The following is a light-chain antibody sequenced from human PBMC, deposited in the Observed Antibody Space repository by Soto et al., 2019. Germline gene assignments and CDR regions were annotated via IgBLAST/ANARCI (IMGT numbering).Light chain of an antibody. V-gene: IGKV1-17*02. Sequence: DIQMTQSPSSLSASVGDRVTISWLASHDISDDLGWYQQKVGKAPERLIYSASNLASGVPSRVRGSGSGTEFTLTIDDLQPEDFATYYCLQHRNYPLTFGQGTKVDI. CDR2: SAS. CDR3: LQHRNYPLT. CDR1: HDISDD. J-gene: IGKJ1*01.